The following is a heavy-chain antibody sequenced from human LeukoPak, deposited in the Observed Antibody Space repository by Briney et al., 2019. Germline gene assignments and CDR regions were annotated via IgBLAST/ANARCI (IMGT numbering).Heavy chain of an antibody. D-gene: IGHD2-15*01. Sequence: ASVKVSCKASGYTFTNYGISWVPQAPGQGLEWMGWISAYNGNTNYAQKLQGRVTMTTDTSTSTAYMELRSLRSDDTAVYYCARDGMDIVVVVAALNWFDPWGQGTLVTVSS. V-gene: IGHV1-18*01. CDR3: ARDGMDIVVVVAALNWFDP. CDR2: ISAYNGNT. J-gene: IGHJ5*02. CDR1: GYTFTNYG.